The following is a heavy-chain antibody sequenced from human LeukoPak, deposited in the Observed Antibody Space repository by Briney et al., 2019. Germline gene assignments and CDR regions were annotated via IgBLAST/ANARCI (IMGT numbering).Heavy chain of an antibody. Sequence: GESLKISCETSGYFFTTYWIGWVRQLPGTGLEWVGAIFPDDSDTIYSPSFQGQVTISADKSVRTAYLQCSSLKASDTAIYYCARQRGASGTANWFDPWGQGTLVTVSS. D-gene: IGHD3-10*01. CDR1: GYFFTTYW. CDR2: IFPDDSDT. J-gene: IGHJ5*02. CDR3: ARQRGASGTANWFDP. V-gene: IGHV5-51*01.